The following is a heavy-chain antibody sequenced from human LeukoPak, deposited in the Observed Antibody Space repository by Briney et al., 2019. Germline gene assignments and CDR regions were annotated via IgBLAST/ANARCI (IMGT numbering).Heavy chain of an antibody. J-gene: IGHJ4*02. Sequence: SETLSLTCTVSGGSISSGDYYWSWIRQPPGKGLEWIGYIYYSGSTYYNPSLKSRVTISVDTSKNQFSLKLSSVTAADTAVYYCARGAGGGIVVVPAAIEYYFDYWGQGTLVTVSS. V-gene: IGHV4-30-4*01. CDR3: ARGAGGGIVVVPAAIEYYFDY. D-gene: IGHD2-2*02. CDR1: GGSISSGDYY. CDR2: IYYSGST.